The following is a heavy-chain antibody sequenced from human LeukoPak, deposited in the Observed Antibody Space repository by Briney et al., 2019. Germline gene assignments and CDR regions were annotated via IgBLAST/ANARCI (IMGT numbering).Heavy chain of an antibody. V-gene: IGHV3-49*04. J-gene: IGHJ4*02. Sequence: AGGSLRLSCAASGFTFSSYAMSWVRQAPGKGLEWVGFIRSKAYGGTAEYAASVKGRFTISRDDSKSIAYLQMNSLKTEDTAVYYCTRVETYYYGSGSYYYYWGQGTLVTVSS. D-gene: IGHD3-10*01. CDR3: TRVETYYYGSGSYYYY. CDR2: IRSKAYGGTA. CDR1: GFTFSSYA.